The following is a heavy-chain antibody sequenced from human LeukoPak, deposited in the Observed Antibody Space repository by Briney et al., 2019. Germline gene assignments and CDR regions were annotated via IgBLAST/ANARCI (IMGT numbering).Heavy chain of an antibody. J-gene: IGHJ2*01. CDR3: ARVALGSWYFDL. Sequence: GASVKVSCKASGYTFTTYAISWVRQAPGQGLEWMGWISTYNGNTNYAQKFQGRVTLTTDTSTRTAYMDLRSLRSDDTAVYHCARVALGSWYFDLWGHGTLVTVSS. CDR1: GYTFTTYA. D-gene: IGHD2-15*01. CDR2: ISTYNGNT. V-gene: IGHV1-18*01.